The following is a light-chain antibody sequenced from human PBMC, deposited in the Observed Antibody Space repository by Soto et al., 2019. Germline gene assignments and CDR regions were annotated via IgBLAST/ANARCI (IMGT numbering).Light chain of an antibody. CDR1: QSIGIW. CDR2: KAS. V-gene: IGKV1-5*03. CDR3: QEYNDYSWT. Sequence: IQMTQSPSTLSASVGDRVAITCRASQSIGIWLAWYQQKPGKAPRFLIYKASSLESGVPSRFSGSGYGAEFPLSISSLQPDDFATYYCQEYNDYSWTFGQGTKVEIK. J-gene: IGKJ1*01.